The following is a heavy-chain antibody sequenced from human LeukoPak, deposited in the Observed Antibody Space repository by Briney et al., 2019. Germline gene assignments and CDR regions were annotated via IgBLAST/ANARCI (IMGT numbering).Heavy chain of an antibody. CDR2: ISAFNGYT. J-gene: IGHJ4*02. Sequence: GASVKVSCKASGYTFTGYYMHWVRQAPGQGLEWMGWISAFNGYTNYAQKLQGRVSMTTDTSTGTAYMELRSLRSDDTAVYYCARAKRYYYDSSGSQSFYFDYWGQGTLVTVSS. D-gene: IGHD3-22*01. CDR3: ARAKRYYYDSSGSQSFYFDY. CDR1: GYTFTGYY. V-gene: IGHV1-18*04.